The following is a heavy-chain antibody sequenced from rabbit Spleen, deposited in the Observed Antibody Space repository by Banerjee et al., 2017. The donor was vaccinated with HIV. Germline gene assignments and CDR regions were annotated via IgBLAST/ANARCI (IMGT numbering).Heavy chain of an antibody. J-gene: IGHJ3*01. V-gene: IGHV1S45*01. D-gene: IGHD8-1*01. CDR3: ARDTGSSFSTYGMDL. CDR1: GFSFGGRDV. Sequence: QEQLEESGGGLVKPEGSLTLTCKASGFSFGGRDVMCWVRQAPGKGLEWIACVYVGSSGSTYSATWAKGRFTISKTSSTTVTLQMTSLTAADTATYFCARDTGSSFSTYGMDLWGQGTLVTVS. CDR2: VYVGSSGST.